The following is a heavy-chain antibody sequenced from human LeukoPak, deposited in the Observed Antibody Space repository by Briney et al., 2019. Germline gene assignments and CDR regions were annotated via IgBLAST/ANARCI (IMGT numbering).Heavy chain of an antibody. Sequence: PGGSLRLSCSASGFPFSSYAMHWVRQAPGKGLEYVSAISDSGGSTYYADSVKGRFTISRDNSKNTLYLQMSSLRAEDTAVYYCARAPDGYEAFDIWGQGTMVTVSS. V-gene: IGHV3-64D*09. J-gene: IGHJ3*02. CDR1: GFPFSSYA. CDR2: ISDSGGST. D-gene: IGHD3-22*01. CDR3: ARAPDGYEAFDI.